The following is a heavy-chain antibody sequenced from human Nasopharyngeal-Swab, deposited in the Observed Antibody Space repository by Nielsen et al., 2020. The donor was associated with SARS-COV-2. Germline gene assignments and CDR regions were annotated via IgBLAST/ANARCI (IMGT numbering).Heavy chain of an antibody. Sequence: AASLSLTCAVYGGSFSGYYWSWIRQPPGKGLEWIGEINHSGSTNYNPSLKSRVTISVDTSKNTFSLKLSSVTAADTAVYYCASMTPLTVAGGSWFDPWGQGTLVTVSS. J-gene: IGHJ5*02. V-gene: IGHV4-34*01. CDR1: GGSFSGYY. D-gene: IGHD6-19*01. CDR3: ASMTPLTVAGGSWFDP. CDR2: INHSGST.